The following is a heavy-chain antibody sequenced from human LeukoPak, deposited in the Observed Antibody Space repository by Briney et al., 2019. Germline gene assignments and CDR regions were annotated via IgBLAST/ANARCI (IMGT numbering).Heavy chain of an antibody. J-gene: IGHJ4*02. CDR1: GGSISSGSYY. V-gene: IGHV4-61*02. D-gene: IGHD3-3*01. Sequence: PSETLSLTCTVSGGSISSGSYYWSWIRQPAGKGLEWIGRIYTSGSTNYNPSLKSRVTISVDTSKNQFSLKLSSVTAADTAVYYCAREAPPTDFWSGHLDYWGQGTLVTVSS. CDR3: AREAPPTDFWSGHLDY. CDR2: IYTSGST.